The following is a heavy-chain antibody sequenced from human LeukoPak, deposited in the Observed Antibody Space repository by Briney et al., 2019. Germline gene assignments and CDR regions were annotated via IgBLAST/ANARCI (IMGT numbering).Heavy chain of an antibody. CDR1: GYTFITYG. J-gene: IGHJ6*02. Sequence: ASVKVSCKASGYTFITYGISWVRQAPGQGLEWVGWISGYNGNTKYAQKLQGRVTLTIDTSTSTAYMELRSLRSDDTAQYYCARDCSGGSCSSDKYYFYALDVWGQGTTLTVSS. V-gene: IGHV1-18*01. CDR3: ARDCSGGSCSSDKYYFYALDV. D-gene: IGHD2-15*01. CDR2: ISGYNGNT.